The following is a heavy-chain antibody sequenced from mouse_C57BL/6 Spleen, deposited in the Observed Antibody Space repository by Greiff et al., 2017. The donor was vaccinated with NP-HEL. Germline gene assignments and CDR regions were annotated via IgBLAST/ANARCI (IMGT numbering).Heavy chain of an antibody. CDR2: ILPGSGST. CDR3: ARAWDDAMDY. Sequence: QVQLQQSGAELMKPGASVKLSCKATGYTFTGYWIEWVKQRPGHGLEWIGEILPGSGSTNYNAKFKGKATFTADTSSNTAYMQLSSLTTEDSAIYYCARAWDDAMDYWGQGTSVTVSS. V-gene: IGHV1-9*01. J-gene: IGHJ4*01. D-gene: IGHD4-1*01. CDR1: GYTFTGYW.